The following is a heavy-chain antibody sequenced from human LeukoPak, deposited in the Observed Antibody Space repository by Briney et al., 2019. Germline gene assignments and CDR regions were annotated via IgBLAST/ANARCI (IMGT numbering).Heavy chain of an antibody. CDR1: GFTVSSNY. J-gene: IGHJ4*02. CDR3: AKDMSGQTGDTALDY. Sequence: GGSLRLSCAASGFTVSSNYMSWVRQAPGKGLEWVSVIYSGGSTYYADSVKGRFTISRDNSKNTLYLQMNSLRAEDTALYYCAKDMSGQTGDTALDYWGQGTLVTVSS. D-gene: IGHD5-18*01. CDR2: IYSGGST. V-gene: IGHV3-53*05.